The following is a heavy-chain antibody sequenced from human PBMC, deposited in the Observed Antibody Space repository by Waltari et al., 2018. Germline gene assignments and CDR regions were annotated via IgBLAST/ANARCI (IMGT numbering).Heavy chain of an antibody. V-gene: IGHV1-2*06. CDR3: ARSGGGTTTFGVAE. D-gene: IGHD3-3*01. J-gene: IGHJ4*02. CDR1: GYTFTDFF. Sequence: QVQLVQSGAEVKKSGASVKVSCKASGYTFTDFFIHWVRQAPGQGLEWMGRINPNSGDTSYAQRFQGRVTTTGDTSITTAYMELTGLRSDDTAIYYCARSGGGTTTFGVAEWGQGSLVTVSS. CDR2: INPNSGDT.